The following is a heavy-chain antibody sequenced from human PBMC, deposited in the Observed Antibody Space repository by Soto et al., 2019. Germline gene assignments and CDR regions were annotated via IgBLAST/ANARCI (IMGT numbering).Heavy chain of an antibody. V-gene: IGHV3-23*01. CDR2: ISGSGGST. D-gene: IGHD6-13*01. CDR3: AKDQGSSWYEIDY. Sequence: EVQLLESGGGLVQPGGSLRLSCAASGFTFSNYAVTWVRQAPGKGLEWVSTISGSGGSTYYADSVKGRFTISRDNSKNTLYLQTNRLRAEDTAVYYCAKDQGSSWYEIDYWGQGTLVTVSS. CDR1: GFTFSNYA. J-gene: IGHJ4*02.